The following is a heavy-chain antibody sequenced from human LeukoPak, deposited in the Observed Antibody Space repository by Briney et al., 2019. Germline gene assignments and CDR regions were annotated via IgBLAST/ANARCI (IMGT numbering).Heavy chain of an antibody. Sequence: SETLSLTCTVSGGSISSGSYYWSWIRQPAGKGLEWIGRIYTSGSTNYNPSLKSRVTISVDTSKNQFSLKLSSVTAADTAVYYCARDRTYCGGGCEPSPPAFDIWGQGTMVTGSS. J-gene: IGHJ3*02. CDR3: ARDRTYCGGGCEPSPPAFDI. CDR1: GGSISSGSYY. V-gene: IGHV4-61*02. CDR2: IYTSGST. D-gene: IGHD2-21*02.